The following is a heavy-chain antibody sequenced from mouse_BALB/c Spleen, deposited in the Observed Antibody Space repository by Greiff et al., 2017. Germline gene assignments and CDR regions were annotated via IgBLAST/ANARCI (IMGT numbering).Heavy chain of an antibody. D-gene: IGHD2-14*01. J-gene: IGHJ3*01. CDR3: AKGYDAGFAY. CDR1: GYTFTSYW. CDR2: IYPGDGDT. Sequence: QVQLKQSGAELARPGASVKLSCKASGYTFTSYWMQWVKQRPGQGLEWIGAIYPGDGDTRYTQKFKGKATLTADKSSSTAYMQLSSLASEDSAVYYCAKGYDAGFAYWGQGTLVTVSA. V-gene: IGHV1-87*01.